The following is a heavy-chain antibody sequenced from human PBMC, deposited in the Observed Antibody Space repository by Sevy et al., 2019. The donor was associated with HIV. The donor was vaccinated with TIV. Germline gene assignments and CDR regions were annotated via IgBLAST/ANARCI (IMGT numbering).Heavy chain of an antibody. V-gene: IGHV3-30-3*01. CDR1: GFAFSNYYA. Sequence: GGSLRLSCAASGFAFSNYYAMHWVRQAPGKGLEWVALISYDGSDKYYEDSVKVRFTISRDNFKNTLFLQMNSLTTEDTAVYYWARPRANYVDHYFFYAMDVWGQGTTVTVSS. CDR2: ISYDGSDK. J-gene: IGHJ6*02. D-gene: IGHD4-17*01. CDR3: ARPRANYVDHYFFYAMDV.